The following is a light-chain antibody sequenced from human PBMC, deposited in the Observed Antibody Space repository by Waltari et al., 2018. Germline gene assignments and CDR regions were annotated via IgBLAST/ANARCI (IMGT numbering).Light chain of an antibody. Sequence: EIVMTQSPATLSVSPGERATLPCRASQSVSDHLAWYQQKPGQAPSLLIYGASTRATGIPARCSGSGSGTEFTLTISSLQSEDFAVYFCQQYDDWPPWTFGQGTKVEMK. CDR1: QSVSDH. V-gene: IGKV3-15*01. J-gene: IGKJ1*01. CDR3: QQYDDWPPWT. CDR2: GAS.